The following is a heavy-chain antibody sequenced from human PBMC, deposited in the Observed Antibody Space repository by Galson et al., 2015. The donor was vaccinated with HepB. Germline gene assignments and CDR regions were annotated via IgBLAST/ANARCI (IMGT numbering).Heavy chain of an antibody. Sequence: TLSLTCSFSGGSITNNNWCNWVCQSPGKGLEWIGEMIHDGRTNFNPSLESRVTISIDKSKNRCSLKMTSLTAADTAVYYCARARAGCSGNSCYLDPWGQGTLVTVSS. D-gene: IGHD2-2*01. V-gene: IGHV4-4*02. CDR3: ARARAGCSGNSCYLDP. CDR1: GGSITNNNW. J-gene: IGHJ5*02. CDR2: MIHDGRT.